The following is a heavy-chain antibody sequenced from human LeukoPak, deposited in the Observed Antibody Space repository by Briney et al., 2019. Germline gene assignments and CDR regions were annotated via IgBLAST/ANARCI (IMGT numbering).Heavy chain of an antibody. J-gene: IGHJ5*02. Sequence: PSETLSLTCSVSGGSISSYYWSWIRQPPGKGLGWIGYIYYSGSTNYNPSLKSRVTISVDTSKNQFSLKLSSVTAADTAVYYCARVQVNWFDPWGQGTLVTVSS. CDR2: IYYSGST. CDR3: ARVQVNWFDP. V-gene: IGHV4-59*01. CDR1: GGSISSYY.